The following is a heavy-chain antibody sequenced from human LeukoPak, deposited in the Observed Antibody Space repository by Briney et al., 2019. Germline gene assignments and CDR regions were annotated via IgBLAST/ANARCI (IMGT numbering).Heavy chain of an antibody. CDR2: IYHSGTT. V-gene: IGHV4-38-2*01. J-gene: IGHJ4*02. D-gene: IGHD1-26*01. CDR1: GYSISGGYY. Sequence: SETLSLTCAVSGYSISGGYYWGWIRQPPGKGLEWTGSIYHSGTTYYNPSLKSRVTISVDTSKNQFSLKLSSVTAADTAVYYCTRVGVGATNPLRWGQGTLVTVSS. CDR3: TRVGVGATNPLR.